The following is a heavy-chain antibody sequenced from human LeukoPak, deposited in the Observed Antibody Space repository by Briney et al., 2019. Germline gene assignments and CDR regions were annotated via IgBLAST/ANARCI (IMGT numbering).Heavy chain of an antibody. D-gene: IGHD3-3*01. V-gene: IGHV3-33*01. CDR1: GFTFSSYG. CDR3: ARDWAPHTFGVVIGGYYYGMDV. CDR2: IWYDGSNK. J-gene: IGHJ6*02. Sequence: GGSLRLSCAASGFTFSSYGMHWVRQAPGKGLEWVAVIWYDGSNKYYADSVKGRFTISRDNSKNTLYLQMNSLRAEDTAVYYCARDWAPHTFGVVIGGYYYGMDVWGQGTTVTVSS.